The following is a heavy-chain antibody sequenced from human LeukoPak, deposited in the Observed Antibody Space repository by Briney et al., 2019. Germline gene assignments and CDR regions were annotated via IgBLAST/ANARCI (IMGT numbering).Heavy chain of an antibody. Sequence: GGSLRLSCAASGFTFSSYAMHWVRQAPGKGLEWVAVKSYDGSNKYYADSVKGRFTISRDNSKNTLYLQMNSLRAEDTAVYYCARDRRSYAPRDYFDYWGQGTLVTVSS. D-gene: IGHD2-2*01. CDR1: GFTFSSYA. CDR3: ARDRRSYAPRDYFDY. V-gene: IGHV3-30*04. CDR2: KSYDGSNK. J-gene: IGHJ4*02.